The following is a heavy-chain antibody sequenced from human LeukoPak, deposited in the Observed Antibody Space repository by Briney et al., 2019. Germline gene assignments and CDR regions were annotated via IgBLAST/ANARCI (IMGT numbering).Heavy chain of an antibody. CDR2: IRPNDGTT. CDR3: VRGQTSPDNWFDP. V-gene: IGHV3-48*01. CDR1: GFTFSNYG. Sequence: PGGSLRLSCEASGFTFSNYGMNWVRQAPGKGLEWVSYIRPNDGTTHYADSVKGRFTISRDNAKNSLSLQMTSLRVDDTAVYYCVRGQTSPDNWFDPWGQGTLVIVSS. J-gene: IGHJ5*02.